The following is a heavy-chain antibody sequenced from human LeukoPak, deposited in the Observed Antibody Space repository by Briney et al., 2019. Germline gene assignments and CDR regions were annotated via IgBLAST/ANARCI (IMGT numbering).Heavy chain of an antibody. CDR3: ARDTTVASGMQY. V-gene: IGHV4-59*01. D-gene: IGHD6-19*01. Sequence: SETLSLTCTVSVGSISTFSWSWIRQFPRKGLEWIGSIYIKSTNYNPSLKSRVAISVDTAKNQFSLRLDSVTTADTAVYYCARDTTVASGMQYWGQGTLVTVSS. J-gene: IGHJ4*02. CDR2: IYIKST. CDR1: VGSISTFS.